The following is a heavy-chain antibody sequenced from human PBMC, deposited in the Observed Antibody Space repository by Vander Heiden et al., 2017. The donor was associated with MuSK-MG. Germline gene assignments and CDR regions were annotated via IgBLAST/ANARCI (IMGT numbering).Heavy chain of an antibody. CDR1: GFTFSSYA. Sequence: EVQLLESGGGLVQPGGSLRLSCAASGFTFSSYAMSWVRQAPGKGLEWVSAISGSGGSTYYADAVKGRFTISRDNSKNTLYLQMNSLRAEDTAVYYCAKDTRIAVAGFDYWGQVSLITVSS. CDR2: ISGSGGST. D-gene: IGHD6-19*01. CDR3: AKDTRIAVAGFDY. J-gene: IGHJ4*02. V-gene: IGHV3-23*01.